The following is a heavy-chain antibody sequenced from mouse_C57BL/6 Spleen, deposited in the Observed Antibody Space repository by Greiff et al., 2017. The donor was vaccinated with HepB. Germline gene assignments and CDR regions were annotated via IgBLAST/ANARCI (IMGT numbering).Heavy chain of an antibody. D-gene: IGHD1-1*01. CDR2: IHPNSGST. V-gene: IGHV1-64*01. CDR3: ARWDTAVEWFAY. Sequence: QVQLQQPGAELVKPGASVKLSCKASGYTFTSYWMHWVKQRPGQGLEWIGMIHPNSGSTNYNEKFKSKATLTVDKSSSTAYMQLSSLTSEDSAVYYCARWDTAVEWFAYWGQGTLVTVSA. J-gene: IGHJ3*01. CDR1: GYTFTSYW.